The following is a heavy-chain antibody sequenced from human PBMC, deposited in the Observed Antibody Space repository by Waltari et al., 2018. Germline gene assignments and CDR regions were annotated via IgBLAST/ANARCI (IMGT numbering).Heavy chain of an antibody. CDR3: AKDRLTMIVVGHFDY. CDR2: IWYDGSNK. J-gene: IGHJ4*02. Sequence: QVQLVESGGGVVQPGRSLRLSCAASGFTFSSYGMHWVRQAPGKGLEWVAVIWYDGSNKYYADSVKGRFTISRDNSKNTLYLQMNSLRAEDTAMYYCAKDRLTMIVVGHFDYWGQGTLVTVSS. CDR1: GFTFSSYG. D-gene: IGHD3-22*01. V-gene: IGHV3-30*18.